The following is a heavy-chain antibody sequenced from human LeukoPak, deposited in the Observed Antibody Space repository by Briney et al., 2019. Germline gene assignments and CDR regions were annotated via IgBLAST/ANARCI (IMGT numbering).Heavy chain of an antibody. V-gene: IGHV4-59*01. Sequence: SETLSLTCAVYGGSFSGYYWSWIRQPPGKGLEWIGYIDYTGNTNYNPSLKSRVTISIDTSKNLFSLKLRSVTAADMALYYCARGGYYFDYWGQGTLVTVSS. J-gene: IGHJ4*02. CDR3: ARGGYYFDY. D-gene: IGHD3-16*01. CDR1: GGSFSGYY. CDR2: IDYTGNT.